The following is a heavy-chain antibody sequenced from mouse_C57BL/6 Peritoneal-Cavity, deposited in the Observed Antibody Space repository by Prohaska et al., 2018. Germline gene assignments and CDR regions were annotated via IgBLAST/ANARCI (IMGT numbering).Heavy chain of an antibody. Sequence: EVKLEESGGGLVQPGGSMKLSCVASGFTFSNYWMNWVRQSTEKGLEWVAQIRLKSDNYATHYAESVKGRFTISRDDSKSSVYLQMNNLRAEDTGIYYCTRFAYWGQGTLVTVSA. V-gene: IGHV6-3*01. CDR1: GFTFSNYW. CDR3: TRFAY. CDR2: IRLKSDNYAT. J-gene: IGHJ3*01.